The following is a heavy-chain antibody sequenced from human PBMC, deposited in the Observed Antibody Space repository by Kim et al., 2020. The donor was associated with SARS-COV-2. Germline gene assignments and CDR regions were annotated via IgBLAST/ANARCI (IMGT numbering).Heavy chain of an antibody. J-gene: IGHJ6*03. V-gene: IGHV3-64*01. CDR3: ARGRGNYYYYMDV. D-gene: IGHD3-10*01. Sequence: YYANSVKGRFTLSRDNSKNTLYLQMGSLRAEDMAVYYCARGRGNYYYYMDVWGKGTTVTVSS.